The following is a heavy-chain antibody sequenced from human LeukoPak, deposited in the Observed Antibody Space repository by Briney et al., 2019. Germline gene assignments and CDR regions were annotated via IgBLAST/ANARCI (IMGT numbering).Heavy chain of an antibody. D-gene: IGHD3-9*01. CDR3: ARVYYDILTGYFEDY. CDR2: IYTSGST. CDR1: GGSISSYD. Sequence: KPSETLSLTCTVSGGSISSYDWSWIRQPAGKGLEWIGRIYTSGSTNYNPSLKSRVTMSVDTSKNQFSLKLSSVTAADTAVYYCARVYYDILTGYFEDYWGQGTLVTVSS. J-gene: IGHJ4*02. V-gene: IGHV4-4*07.